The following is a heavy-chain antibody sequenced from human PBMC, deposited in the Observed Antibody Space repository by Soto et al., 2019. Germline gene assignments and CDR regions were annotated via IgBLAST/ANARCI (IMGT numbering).Heavy chain of an antibody. CDR2: VSWNGANV. CDR1: GFTFDDYA. Sequence: SLRLSCAASGFTFDDYAMHWVRQPPGKGLEWVSGVSWNGANVDYEGSVRGRFTISRDNAKNSLYLHLNSLRPEDTALYYCARETQANLGTGGFDYWGQGALVTVSS. D-gene: IGHD7-27*01. CDR3: ARETQANLGTGGFDY. V-gene: IGHV3-9*01. J-gene: IGHJ4*02.